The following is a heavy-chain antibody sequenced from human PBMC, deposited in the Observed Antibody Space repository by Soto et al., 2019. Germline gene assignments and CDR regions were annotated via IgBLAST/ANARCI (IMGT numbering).Heavy chain of an antibody. Sequence: QVQLQESGPGLVKPSGTLSLTCAVSGGSISSSNWWSWVRQPPGKGLEWIGEIYHSGSTNYNPSLKSRVTISVDKSKNQFSLKLSSVTAADTAVYYCARDRGKQDGYSYYYYYGMDVWGQGTTVTVSS. CDR1: GGSISSSNW. J-gene: IGHJ6*02. V-gene: IGHV4-4*02. CDR2: IYHSGST. CDR3: ARDRGKQDGYSYYYYYGMDV. D-gene: IGHD2-15*01.